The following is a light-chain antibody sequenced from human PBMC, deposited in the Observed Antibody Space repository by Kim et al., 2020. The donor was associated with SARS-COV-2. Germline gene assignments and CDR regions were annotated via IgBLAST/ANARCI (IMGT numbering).Light chain of an antibody. Sequence: ESVGDRGTITCRASQGISNYLAWYQQKPGKVPKLLIYAASALQSGVPSRFSGSGSGTDFTLTITSLQPEDVAAYYCQQCKGAPWTFGQGTKVEIK. J-gene: IGKJ1*01. CDR2: AAS. CDR1: QGISNY. V-gene: IGKV1-27*01. CDR3: QQCKGAPWT.